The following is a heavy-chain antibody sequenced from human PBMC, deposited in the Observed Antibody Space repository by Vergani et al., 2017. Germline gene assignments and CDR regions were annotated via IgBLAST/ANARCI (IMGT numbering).Heavy chain of an antibody. CDR2: IYNSGNG. J-gene: IGHJ2*01. Sequence: CTVSGDSIISRSYYWGWIRQPPGKGLEWIGSIYNSGNGDSSSSLTSRVTISADTSKNQFSLRLTSVTAAETAVYYCASGKYYSDSTSHFRGRYFDVWGRGTLVTGPS. V-gene: IGHV4-39*01. CDR3: ASGKYYSDSTSHFRGRYFDV. CDR1: GDSIISRSYY. D-gene: IGHD3-16*01.